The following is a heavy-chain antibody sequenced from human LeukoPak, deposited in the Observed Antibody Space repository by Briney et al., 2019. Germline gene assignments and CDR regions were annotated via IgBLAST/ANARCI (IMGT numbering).Heavy chain of an antibody. CDR2: ISSEGKTT. CDR1: GFIFSPYA. D-gene: IGHD6-13*01. J-gene: IGHJ4*02. CDR3: VKDRWVDH. Sequence: GSLSLSCSASGFIFSPYAMHWVRQAPGKGLEYVSGISSEGKTTYYADSVKGRFTISRDNSKNTLYLQMSSLRPEDTAVYYCVKDRWVDHWGQGTLVTVSS. V-gene: IGHV3-64D*06.